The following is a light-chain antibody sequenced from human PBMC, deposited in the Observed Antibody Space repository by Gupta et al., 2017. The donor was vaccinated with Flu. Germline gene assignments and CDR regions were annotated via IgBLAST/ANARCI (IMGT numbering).Light chain of an antibody. J-gene: IGLJ1*01. Sequence: QTDLPQSVSASGSPGLSITIPCTGTSSEVGGYNYHSWYQQHPAKAPKLMIYKVSYRASGVSTRFSGSTSGNTASLTISGLQAEDEAAYYCSSYTSSSTYVFGTGTKVTVL. CDR3: SSYTSSSTYV. CDR2: KVS. V-gene: IGLV2-14*01. CDR1: SSEVGGYNY.